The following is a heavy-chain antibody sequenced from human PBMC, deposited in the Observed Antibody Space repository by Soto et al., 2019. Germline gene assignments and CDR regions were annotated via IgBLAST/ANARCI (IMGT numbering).Heavy chain of an antibody. CDR2: IYYSGSA. D-gene: IGHD1-26*01. CDR1: GGSITSNAYY. CDR3: ASRPKRGSYSWCFDY. J-gene: IGHJ4*02. V-gene: IGHV4-39*01. Sequence: PSETLSLTCTVSGGSITSNAYYWGWIRQPPGKGLEWLGYIYYSGSASYNPSLNSRVTMSVDTSKNQFSLKLSSVTAADTAVYYCASRPKRGSYSWCFDYWGQGTLVTVSS.